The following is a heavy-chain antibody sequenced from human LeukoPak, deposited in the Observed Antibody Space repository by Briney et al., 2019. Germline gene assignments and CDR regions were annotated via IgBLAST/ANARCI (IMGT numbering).Heavy chain of an antibody. CDR2: IYYSGST. J-gene: IGHJ4*02. D-gene: IGHD2-21*01. V-gene: IGHV4-59*01. CDR1: GGSFSGYY. Sequence: SETLSLTCAVYGGSFSGYYWSWIRQPPGKGLEWIGYIYYSGSTNYNPSLKSRVTISVDTSKNQFSLKLSSVTAADTAVYYCARVEVGGYLDYWGQGTLVTVSS. CDR3: ARVEVGGYLDY.